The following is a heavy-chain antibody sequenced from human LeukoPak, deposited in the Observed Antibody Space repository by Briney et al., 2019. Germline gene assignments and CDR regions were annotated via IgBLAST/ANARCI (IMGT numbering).Heavy chain of an antibody. CDR3: AKVYYYYMDV. Sequence: GGSLRLSCAASGFTFSSYGMHWVRQAPGKGLEWVAVISYDGSNKYYADSVKGRVTISRDNSKNTLYLQMNSLRAEDTAVYYCAKVYYYYMDVWGKGTTVTVSS. V-gene: IGHV3-30*18. CDR1: GFTFSSYG. J-gene: IGHJ6*03. CDR2: ISYDGSNK.